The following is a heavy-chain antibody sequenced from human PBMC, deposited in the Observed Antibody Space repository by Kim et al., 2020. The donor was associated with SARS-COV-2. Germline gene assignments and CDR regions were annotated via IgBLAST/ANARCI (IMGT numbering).Heavy chain of an antibody. CDR2: IRSKAYGGTT. CDR1: GFTFGDYA. J-gene: IGHJ6*02. Sequence: GGSLRLSCTASGFTFGDYAMSWFRQAPGKGLEWVGFIRSKAYGGTTEYAASVKGRFTISRDDSKSIAYLQMNSLKTEDTAVYYCTRGGYCSSTSCRLYDYVWGSYLSYYYYGMDVWGQGTTVTVSS. V-gene: IGHV3-49*03. CDR3: TRGGYCSSTSCRLYDYVWGSYLSYYYYGMDV. D-gene: IGHD3-16*02.